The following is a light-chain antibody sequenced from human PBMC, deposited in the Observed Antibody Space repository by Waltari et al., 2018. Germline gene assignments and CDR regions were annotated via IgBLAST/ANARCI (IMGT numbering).Light chain of an antibody. CDR1: SIDDSSYDY. CDR3: CSYAGNYIYV. Sequence: QSALTQPRSVSGSPGQSVTISCTGTSIDDSSYDYVSWYQQYPGKAPRLVIYDVSGRPSGVPDRLSGSKSGNTASLTISGLQAEDEADYYCCSYAGNYIYVFGTGTTVTVL. J-gene: IGLJ1*01. CDR2: DVS. V-gene: IGLV2-11*01.